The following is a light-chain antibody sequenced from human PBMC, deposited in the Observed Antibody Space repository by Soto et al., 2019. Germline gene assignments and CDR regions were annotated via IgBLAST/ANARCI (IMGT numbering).Light chain of an antibody. CDR2: AAS. Sequence: DIQMTQSPSSLSASVGDRVTITCRASQSISRNINWYHHKPGKAPKLLIYAASSLQNGVPSRFSGGGSGTEFALSISSLQPEDFGTYHCQHSYTNASHTFGQGTRLEIK. J-gene: IGKJ5*01. CDR1: QSISRN. V-gene: IGKV1-39*01. CDR3: QHSYTNASHT.